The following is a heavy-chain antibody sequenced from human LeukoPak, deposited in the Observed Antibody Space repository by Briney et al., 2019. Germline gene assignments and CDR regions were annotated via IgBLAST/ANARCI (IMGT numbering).Heavy chain of an antibody. J-gene: IGHJ4*02. CDR3: AKASWVSSADAVL. D-gene: IGHD3-16*01. CDR2: INPNSGGT. V-gene: IGHV1-2*02. Sequence: GASVKVSCKASGYTFTGYYMHWVRQAPGQGLEWMGWINPNSGGTNYAQKFQGRVTMTRDTSISTAYMELSRLRSDDTAVYYCAKASWVSSADAVLWGQGTLVTVSS. CDR1: GYTFTGYY.